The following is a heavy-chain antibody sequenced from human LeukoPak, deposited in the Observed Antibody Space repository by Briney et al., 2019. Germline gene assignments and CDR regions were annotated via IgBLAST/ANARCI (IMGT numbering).Heavy chain of an antibody. V-gene: IGHV4-38-2*02. Sequence: PSETLSLTCTVSGYSINSGHYWGWIRQPPGKGLEWIGSIFHSGNTYSNPSLKSRVTISVDTSKNQFSLKLSSVTAADTAVYYCARKPKGGGSYVYFDYWGQGTLVTVSS. D-gene: IGHD1-26*01. CDR1: GYSINSGHY. CDR3: ARKPKGGGSYVYFDY. J-gene: IGHJ4*02. CDR2: IFHSGNT.